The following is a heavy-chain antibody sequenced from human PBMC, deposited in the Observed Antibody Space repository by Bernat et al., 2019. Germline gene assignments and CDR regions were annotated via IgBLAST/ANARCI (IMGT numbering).Heavy chain of an antibody. CDR2: ISWNSGSI. J-gene: IGHJ3*02. Sequence: EVQLVESGGGLVQPGRSLRLSCAASGFTFGNYAMYWVRQAPGKGLEWVSGISWNSGSIGYAGSVKGRFTISRDNAKNSLYLQMNSLRAEDTALYYCAKDMRRWAVAVNFVAFDIWGQGTMVTVSS. CDR3: AKDMRRWAVAVNFVAFDI. D-gene: IGHD6-19*01. V-gene: IGHV3-9*01. CDR1: GFTFGNYA.